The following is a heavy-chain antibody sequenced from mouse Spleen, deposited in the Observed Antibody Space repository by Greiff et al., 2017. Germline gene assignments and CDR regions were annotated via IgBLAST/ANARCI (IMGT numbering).Heavy chain of an antibody. CDR1: GYSITSGYY. Sequence: EVQLQQSGPGLVKPSQSLSLTCSVTGYSITSGYYWNWIRQFPGNKLEWMGYISYDGSNNYNPSLKNRISITRDTSKNQFFLKLNSVTTEDTATYYCARNYDHHALYAMDYWGQGTSVTVSS. V-gene: IGHV3-6*01. J-gene: IGHJ4*01. CDR2: ISYDGSN. D-gene: IGHD2-4*01. CDR3: ARNYDHHALYAMDY.